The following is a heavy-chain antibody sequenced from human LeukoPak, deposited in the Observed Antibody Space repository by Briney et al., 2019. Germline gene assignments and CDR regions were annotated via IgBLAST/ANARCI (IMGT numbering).Heavy chain of an antibody. CDR2: INPNSGGT. J-gene: IGHJ4*02. D-gene: IGHD3-22*01. V-gene: IGHV1-2*02. Sequence: VASVKVSCKASGYTFTGYYMHWVRQAPGQGLEWMGWINPNSGGTNYAQKFQGRVTMTRDTSISTAYMELSRLRSDDTAVYYCARAPLPGYYDSSGKLPRGDYWGQGTLVTVSS. CDR1: GYTFTGYY. CDR3: ARAPLPGYYDSSGKLPRGDY.